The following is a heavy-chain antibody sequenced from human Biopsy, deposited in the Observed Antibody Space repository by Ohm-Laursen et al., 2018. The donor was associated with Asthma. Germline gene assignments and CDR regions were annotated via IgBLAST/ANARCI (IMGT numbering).Heavy chain of an antibody. J-gene: IGHJ4*02. V-gene: IGHV1-24*01. D-gene: IGHD5-18*01. Sequence: ATVKISCKISGYSLTDLSMHWVRQAPGQGLEWMGGHDHEEGGTVNARRFQGRVTMTEDTSTDTAYMELSSLSSDDTAVYYCASDFPKDYVRYNYQFWGQGTLVTVSS. CDR2: HDHEEGGT. CDR3: ASDFPKDYVRYNYQF. CDR1: GYSLTDLS.